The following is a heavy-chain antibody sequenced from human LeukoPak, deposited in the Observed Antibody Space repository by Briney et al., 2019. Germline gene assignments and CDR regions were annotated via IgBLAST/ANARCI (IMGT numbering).Heavy chain of an antibody. V-gene: IGHV3-66*01. CDR2: IYSGGST. Sequence: PGGSLRLSCAASGFTVSSNYMSWVRQAPGKGLEWVSVIYSGGSTYYADSVKGRFTISRDNSKNTLYLQVNSLRAEDTAVYYCARVSIVANYGMDVWGQGTTVTVSS. D-gene: IGHD5-12*01. CDR1: GFTVSSNY. J-gene: IGHJ6*02. CDR3: ARVSIVANYGMDV.